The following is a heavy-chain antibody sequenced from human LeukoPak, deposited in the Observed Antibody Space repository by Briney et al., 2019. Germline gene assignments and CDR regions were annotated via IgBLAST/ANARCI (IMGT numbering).Heavy chain of an antibody. CDR1: GGSFSGYY. D-gene: IGHD4/OR15-4a*01. CDR3: ARAETNLTTIWFDP. J-gene: IGHJ5*02. V-gene: IGHV4-34*01. Sequence: PSETLSLTCAVYGGSFSGYYWSWIRQPPGKGLEWIGEINRSGSTNYNPSLKGRVTISVDTSKNQFSLKLSSVTAADTAVYYCARAETNLTTIWFDPWGQGTLVTVSS. CDR2: INRSGST.